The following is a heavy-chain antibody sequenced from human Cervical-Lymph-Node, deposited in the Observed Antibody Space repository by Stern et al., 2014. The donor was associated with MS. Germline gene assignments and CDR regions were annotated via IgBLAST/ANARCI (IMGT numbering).Heavy chain of an antibody. CDR2: IYPGDSDT. J-gene: IGHJ6*02. V-gene: IGHV5-51*01. CDR1: GYRFSSYW. D-gene: IGHD2-15*01. CDR3: ARLGVVASTPSGMDV. Sequence: VQLVQSGAEVKKPGESLKISCQGSGYRFSSYWIAWVRQMPGKGLEWMGIIYPGDSDTKYGPSFQGQVTISVDKSISTAYLQWSSLKASDTGTFYCARLGVVASTPSGMDVWGQGTTVTVSS.